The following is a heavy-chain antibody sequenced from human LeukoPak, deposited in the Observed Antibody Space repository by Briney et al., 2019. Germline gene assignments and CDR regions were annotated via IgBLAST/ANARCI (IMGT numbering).Heavy chain of an antibody. V-gene: IGHV4-39*01. J-gene: IGHJ4*02. CDR2: IYYSGST. CDR1: GGSISSSSYY. CDR3: ARKAVDIVATGDFDY. Sequence: SETLSLTCTVSGGSISSSSYYWGWIRQPPGKGLEWIGSIYYSGSTYYNPSLKSRVTISVDTSKNQFSLKLSSVTAADTAVYYCARKAVDIVATGDFDYWGQGTLVTVSS. D-gene: IGHD5-12*01.